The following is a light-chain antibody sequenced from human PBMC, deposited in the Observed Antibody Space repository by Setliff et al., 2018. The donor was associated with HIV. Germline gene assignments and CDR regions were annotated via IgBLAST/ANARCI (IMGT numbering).Light chain of an antibody. Sequence: QSALTQPSSASGTPGQRVTISCSGGNSNIGSNYVYWYQQLPGTAPKLLIYRNDQRPSGVPDRFSGSKSGTSASLAISGLRSEDEADYYCAAWDDSLSGYVFGTGTKVTV. CDR2: RND. V-gene: IGLV1-47*01. J-gene: IGLJ1*01. CDR3: AAWDDSLSGYV. CDR1: NSNIGSNY.